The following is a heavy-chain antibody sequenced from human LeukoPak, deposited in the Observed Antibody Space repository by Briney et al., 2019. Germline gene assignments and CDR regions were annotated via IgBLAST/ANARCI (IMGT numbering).Heavy chain of an antibody. V-gene: IGHV3-66*01. Sequence: GGSLRLSCAASGFTVSSNYMSWVRQAPGKGLEWVSVIYSGGSTYYADSVKGRFTISRDNSKNTLHLQMNSLRAEDAAVYYCAREAVGGTPDLPPDYWGQGTLVTVSS. D-gene: IGHD3-16*01. J-gene: IGHJ4*02. CDR2: IYSGGST. CDR1: GFTVSSNY. CDR3: AREAVGGTPDLPPDY.